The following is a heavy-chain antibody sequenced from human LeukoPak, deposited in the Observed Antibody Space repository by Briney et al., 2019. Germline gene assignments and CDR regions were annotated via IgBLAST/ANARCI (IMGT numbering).Heavy chain of an antibody. Sequence: SETLSLTCPVSGGSISSYSWSWIRPPPGKGLEWIGYIYYSGSTNYNPSLKSRVTISVDTSKNQFSLKLSSVTAADTAVYYCAREAIYYGSGSYYKSGFDYWGQGTLVTVSS. CDR3: AREAIYYGSGSYYKSGFDY. CDR1: GGSISSYS. D-gene: IGHD3-10*01. CDR2: IYYSGST. J-gene: IGHJ4*02. V-gene: IGHV4-59*01.